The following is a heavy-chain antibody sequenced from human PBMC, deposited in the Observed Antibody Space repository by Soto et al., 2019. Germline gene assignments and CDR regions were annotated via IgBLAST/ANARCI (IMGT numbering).Heavy chain of an antibody. CDR2: IYYSGST. V-gene: IGHV4-31*03. D-gene: IGHD2-15*01. CDR1: GGSISSGGYY. CDR3: ARGTCSGGSCYYDWFDP. J-gene: IGHJ5*02. Sequence: QVQLQESGPGLVKPSQTLSLTCTVSGGSISSGGYYWSWIRQHPGKGLEWIGYIYYSGSTYYNPSLKCRVTISVDTSKNQFSLKLCSVTAADTAVYYCARGTCSGGSCYYDWFDPWGQGTLVTVSS.